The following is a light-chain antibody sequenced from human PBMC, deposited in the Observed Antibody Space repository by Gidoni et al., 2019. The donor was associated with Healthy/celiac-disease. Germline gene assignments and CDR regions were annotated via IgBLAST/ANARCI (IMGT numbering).Light chain of an antibody. Sequence: EIVLTQSPATLSLSPGERATLSCRPSQSVSSYLAWYQQKPGQPPRLLIYDASNRATGIPARFSGSGSGTDFTLTISSLEPEDFAVYYCQQRSNWPRTFGQGTKVEIK. CDR1: QSVSSY. CDR2: DAS. CDR3: QQRSNWPRT. J-gene: IGKJ1*01. V-gene: IGKV3-11*01.